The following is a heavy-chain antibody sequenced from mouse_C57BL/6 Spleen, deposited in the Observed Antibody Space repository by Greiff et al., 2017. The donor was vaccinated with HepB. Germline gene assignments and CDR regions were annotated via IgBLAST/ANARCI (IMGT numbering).Heavy chain of an antibody. Sequence: EVQLVESGGGLVKPGGSLKLSCAASGFTFSSYAMSWVRQTPEKRLEWVATISDGGSYTYYPDNVKGRFTISRDNAKNNLYLQMSHLKSEDTAMYYCARGELGFAWFAYWGQGTLVTVSA. V-gene: IGHV5-4*01. J-gene: IGHJ3*01. CDR2: ISDGGSYT. CDR3: ARGELGFAWFAY. D-gene: IGHD4-1*01. CDR1: GFTFSSYA.